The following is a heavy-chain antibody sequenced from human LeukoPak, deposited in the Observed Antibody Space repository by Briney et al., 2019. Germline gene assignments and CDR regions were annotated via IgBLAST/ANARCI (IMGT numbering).Heavy chain of an antibody. J-gene: IGHJ3*02. CDR2: ISSSSSYI. V-gene: IGHV3-21*04. CDR3: ARARGVSATDAFDI. CDR1: GFTFSSCS. D-gene: IGHD5-24*01. Sequence: GGSLRLSCAASGFTFSSCSMNWVRQAPGKGLEWVSSISSSSSYIYYADSVKGRFTISRDNAKNSLYLQMSSLRAEDTALYYCARARGVSATDAFDIWGQGTMVTVSS.